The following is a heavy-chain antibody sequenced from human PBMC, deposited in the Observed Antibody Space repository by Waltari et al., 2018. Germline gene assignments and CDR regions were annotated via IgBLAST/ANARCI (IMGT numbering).Heavy chain of an antibody. Sequence: EVQLVESGGGLVQPGGSLRLSCAASGFSTDYWLDWVRQAPGKGLVWVSRMKTDGTSITSADSVKGRFTISRDSAKNTYYLQMNGLRAEDTAVYYCTTNPGYWGQGTLVTVSS. CDR2: MKTDGTSI. CDR1: GFSTDYW. V-gene: IGHV3-74*03. CDR3: TTNPGY. J-gene: IGHJ4*02.